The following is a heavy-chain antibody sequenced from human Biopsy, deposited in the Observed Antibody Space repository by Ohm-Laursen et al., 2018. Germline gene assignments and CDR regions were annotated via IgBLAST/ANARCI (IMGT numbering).Heavy chain of an antibody. CDR2: VYISGGT. CDR1: GGSINSHH. J-gene: IGHJ4*02. V-gene: IGHV4-4*07. D-gene: IGHD4-17*01. Sequence: SHTLSLTCTVSGGSINSHHWSWIRQPAGQELEWIGRVYISGGTTYNPSLKSRVTMSLDTSKNQFSLRLRSGTAADTAVYYCARDSPSYADYPFDYWGQGTLVTVSS. CDR3: ARDSPSYADYPFDY.